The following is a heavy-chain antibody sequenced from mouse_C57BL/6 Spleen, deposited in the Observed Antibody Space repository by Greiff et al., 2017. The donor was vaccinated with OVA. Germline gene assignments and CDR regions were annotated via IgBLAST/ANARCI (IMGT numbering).Heavy chain of an antibody. Sequence: QVQLKESGAELVKPGASVKLSCKASGYTFTEYTIHWVKQRSGKGLEWIGWFYPGSGSIKYNENFKDKATLTADKSSSTVYMELSIVTSEDSAVYFCARHEGRFYSMDYWGQGTSVTVSS. CDR2: FYPGSGSI. J-gene: IGHJ4*01. CDR1: GYTFTEYT. V-gene: IGHV1-62-2*01. CDR3: ARHEGRFYSMDY.